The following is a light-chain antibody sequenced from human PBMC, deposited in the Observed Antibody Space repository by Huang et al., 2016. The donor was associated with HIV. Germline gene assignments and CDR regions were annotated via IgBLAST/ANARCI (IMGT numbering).Light chain of an antibody. CDR3: LQDYDYPRT. CDR1: QGIVND. CDR2: AAS. J-gene: IGKJ1*01. Sequence: STRSAVVGDRARVTYWARQGIVNDFGGYQQKHGRAPQPRIYAASGLQRGIPCRFSGSGAGTDFTLTISSLQPEHVATYDCLQDYDYPRTFGQGTKVEIK. V-gene: IGKV1-6*01.